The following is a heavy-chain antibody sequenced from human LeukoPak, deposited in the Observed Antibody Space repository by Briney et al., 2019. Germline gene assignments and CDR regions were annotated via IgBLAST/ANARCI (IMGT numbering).Heavy chain of an antibody. CDR3: ASGGLMVRGVIRSFDY. Sequence: PGGSLRFSCAASGFTFSSYSMNWVRQAPGKGLEWVSSISSSSSYIYYADSVKGRFTISRDNAKNSLYLQMNSLRAEDTAVYYCASGGLMVRGVIRSFDYWGQGTLVTVSS. V-gene: IGHV3-21*01. D-gene: IGHD3-10*01. J-gene: IGHJ4*02. CDR1: GFTFSSYS. CDR2: ISSSSSYI.